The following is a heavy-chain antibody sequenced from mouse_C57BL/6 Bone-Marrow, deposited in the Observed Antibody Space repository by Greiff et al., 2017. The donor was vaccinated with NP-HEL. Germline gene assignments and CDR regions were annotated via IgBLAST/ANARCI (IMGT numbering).Heavy chain of an antibody. D-gene: IGHD2-4*01. Sequence: QVQLQQSGAELVKPGASVKLSCKASGYTFTSYWMHWVKQRPGQGLEWIGMIHPNSGSTNYNEKFKSKATLTVDKSSSTAYMQLSSLTSEDSAVYYCARDYYDYGEVYFDYWGQGTTLTVSS. CDR1: GYTFTSYW. V-gene: IGHV1-64*01. J-gene: IGHJ2*01. CDR3: ARDYYDYGEVYFDY. CDR2: IHPNSGST.